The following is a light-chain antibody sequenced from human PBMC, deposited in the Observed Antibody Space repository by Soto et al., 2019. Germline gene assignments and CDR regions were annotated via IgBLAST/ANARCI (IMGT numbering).Light chain of an antibody. CDR1: QSVSSNY. CDR3: QHYGRSPAT. J-gene: IGKJ1*01. CDR2: GAS. V-gene: IGKV3-20*01. Sequence: EIVLTQSPGTLSLSPGERATLSCRASQSVSSNYLAWYQQKPGQAPRLLIFGASSRASGIPDRFSGSGSGTDFTLTIGRLEPEDFAVYYCQHYGRSPATFGQGTKVDIK.